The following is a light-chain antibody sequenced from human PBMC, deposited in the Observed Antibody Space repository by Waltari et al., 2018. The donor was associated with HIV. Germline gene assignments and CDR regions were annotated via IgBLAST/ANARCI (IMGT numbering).Light chain of an antibody. Sequence: DIMLTQSPATLSVSPGIRGTLSCRASQTVGLNLAWYQQRPGPPPKLLVYGASIRASGVSSRFSGSGSGTEFTLTISSVRSEDFATYFCQQYDVWPLTFGGGTNVDLK. CDR2: GAS. CDR3: QQYDVWPLT. CDR1: QTVGLN. J-gene: IGKJ4*01. V-gene: IGKV3-15*01.